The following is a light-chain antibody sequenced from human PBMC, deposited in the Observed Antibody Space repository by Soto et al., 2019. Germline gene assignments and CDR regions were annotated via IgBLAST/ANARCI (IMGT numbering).Light chain of an antibody. CDR2: SAF. V-gene: IGKV3-20*01. CDR1: QSVSSNY. CDR3: QYYGSSPWT. J-gene: IGKJ1*01. Sequence: EIVLTQSPGTLSLSPRERGTLSCRASQSVSSNYLAWDQQKPGQAPRNLIYSAFSRATGIPDMFSGRGSGTDFTFTISRLEPEDFAVYYRQYYGSSPWTFGQVTKVEIK.